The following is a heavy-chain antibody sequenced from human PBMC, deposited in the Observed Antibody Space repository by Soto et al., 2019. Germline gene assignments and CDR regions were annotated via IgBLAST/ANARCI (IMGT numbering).Heavy chain of an antibody. Sequence: PGGSLRLSCATSGFNFTSCGMHWVRQAPGKGLGWVAVVSNDGNNRYYADVVKGRFIISRDNSKKTLSLQMNSLRTEDTAVYYCAGGDHVWGTYRLNYLHYWGQGTLVTVSS. V-gene: IGHV3-30*03. D-gene: IGHD3-16*02. CDR2: VSNDGNNR. CDR3: AGGDHVWGTYRLNYLHY. J-gene: IGHJ4*02. CDR1: GFNFTSCG.